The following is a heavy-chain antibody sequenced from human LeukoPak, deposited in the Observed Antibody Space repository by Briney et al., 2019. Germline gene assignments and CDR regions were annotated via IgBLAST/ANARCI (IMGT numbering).Heavy chain of an antibody. D-gene: IGHD1-26*01. CDR1: GFTFSSYW. CDR2: INSDGSST. J-gene: IGHJ4*02. Sequence: PGGSLRLSCAASGFTFSSYWMHWVRQAPGKGLVWVSRINSDGSSTSYADSVKGRFTISRDNAKNTLYLQMNSLRAEDTAVYYCARDSVPLPFGTRVGASDYWGQGTLVTVSS. CDR3: ARDSVPLPFGTRVGASDY. V-gene: IGHV3-74*01.